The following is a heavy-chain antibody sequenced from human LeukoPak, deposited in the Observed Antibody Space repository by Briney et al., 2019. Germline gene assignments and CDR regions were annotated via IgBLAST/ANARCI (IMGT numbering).Heavy chain of an antibody. V-gene: IGHV3-33*01. Sequence: GGSLRHSRAASGFTFSSYGMLWVRQAPGKGLEWVAVIWYDGSNKYYADSVKGRFTISRDNSKNTLYLQMNSLRAEDTAVYYCARDLSKAAAGTEPDYWGRGTLVTVSS. CDR1: GFTFSSYG. D-gene: IGHD6-13*01. CDR3: ARDLSKAAAGTEPDY. CDR2: IWYDGSNK. J-gene: IGHJ4*02.